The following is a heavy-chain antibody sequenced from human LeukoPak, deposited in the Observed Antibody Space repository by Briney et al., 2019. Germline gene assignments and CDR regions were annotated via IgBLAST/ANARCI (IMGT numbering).Heavy chain of an antibody. CDR2: INTNTGNP. Sequence: GASVMVSCKTSGYAFTTYAFNWVRQAPGQGLEWMGWINTNTGNPMYAQGFTGRFVFSLDISVSTAYLQISSLKAEDTAVYYCARGDTMVRGVIRTPYYALDVWGQGTTVTVSS. V-gene: IGHV7-4-1*02. CDR3: ARGDTMVRGVIRTPYYALDV. J-gene: IGHJ6*02. CDR1: GYAFTTYA. D-gene: IGHD3-10*01.